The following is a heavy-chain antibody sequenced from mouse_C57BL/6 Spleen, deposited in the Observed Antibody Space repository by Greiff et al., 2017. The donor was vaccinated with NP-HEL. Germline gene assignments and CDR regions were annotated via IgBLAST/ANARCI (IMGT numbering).Heavy chain of an antibody. V-gene: IGHV1-69*01. CDR2: IDPSDSYT. CDR3: ARYGNYLDY. D-gene: IGHD2-1*01. Sequence: QVQLQQPGAELVMPGASVKLSCKASGYTFTSYWMHWVKQRPGQGLEWIGEIDPSDSYTNYNQKFKGKSTLTVDKSSSTAYMQLGSLTSEDSAVYYCARYGNYLDYWGQGTTLTVSS. J-gene: IGHJ2*01. CDR1: GYTFTSYW.